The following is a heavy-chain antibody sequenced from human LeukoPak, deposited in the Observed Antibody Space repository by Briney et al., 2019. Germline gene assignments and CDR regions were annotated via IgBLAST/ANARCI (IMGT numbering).Heavy chain of an antibody. V-gene: IGHV1-69*05. CDR3: ARGVIRRGHIVVVPAAIPGSLYYYYMDV. J-gene: IGHJ6*03. Sequence: ASVKVSCKASGGTFSSYAISWVRQAPGQGLEWMGGIIPIFGTANYAQKFQGRVTITTDESTSTAYMELSSLRSEDTAVYYCARGVIRRGHIVVVPAAIPGSLYYYYMDVWGKGTTVTVSS. D-gene: IGHD2-2*02. CDR2: IIPIFGTA. CDR1: GGTFSSYA.